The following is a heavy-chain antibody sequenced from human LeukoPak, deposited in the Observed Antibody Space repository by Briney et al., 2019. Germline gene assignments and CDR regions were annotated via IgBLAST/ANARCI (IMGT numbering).Heavy chain of an antibody. CDR3: ARDTHSSGWPTYGMDV. CDR2: IYSGGST. J-gene: IGHJ6*02. V-gene: IGHV3-66*01. CDR1: GFTFSGSA. Sequence: GGSLRLSCAASGFTFSGSAMHWVRQAPGKGLEWVSVIYSGGSTYYADSVKGRFTISRDNSKNTLYLQMNSLRAEDTAVYYCARDTHSSGWPTYGMDVWGQGTTVTVSS. D-gene: IGHD6-19*01.